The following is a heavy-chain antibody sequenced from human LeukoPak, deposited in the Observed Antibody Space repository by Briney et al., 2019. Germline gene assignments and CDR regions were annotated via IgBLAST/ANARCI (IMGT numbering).Heavy chain of an antibody. D-gene: IGHD6-13*01. CDR2: TWYDGSNE. CDR3: ARDSASIAAAVYWYFDL. Sequence: PGGYLRLSSAASGFTFNTYAMNWVRLAPGKGLEWVAVTWYDGSNEYYADSVKGRFTISRDNSKNTLYLQKNSLRAEDSAVYFCARDSASIAAAVYWYFDLWGRGTLVTVSS. CDR1: GFTFNTYA. V-gene: IGHV3-33*01. J-gene: IGHJ2*01.